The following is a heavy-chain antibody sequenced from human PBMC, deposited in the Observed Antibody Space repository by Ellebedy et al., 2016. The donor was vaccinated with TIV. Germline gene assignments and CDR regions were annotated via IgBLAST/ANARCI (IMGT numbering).Heavy chain of an antibody. Sequence: PGGSLRLSCAASGFTFSSYALRWVPQAPGKGLEWVSTVTGSGSSTYYADSVKGRFTISRDNSKNTLYLQINSLRAEDTAVYFCARRSTDFALDSWGQGTLVTVSS. CDR3: ARRSTDFALDS. CDR2: VTGSGSST. D-gene: IGHD3/OR15-3a*01. CDR1: GFTFSSYA. J-gene: IGHJ5*01. V-gene: IGHV3-23*01.